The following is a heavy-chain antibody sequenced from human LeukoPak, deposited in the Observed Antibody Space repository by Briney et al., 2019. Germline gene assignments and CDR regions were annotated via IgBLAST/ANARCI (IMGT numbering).Heavy chain of an antibody. CDR2: IRYDGTIK. V-gene: IGHV3-30*02. CDR1: GFTFTDYG. Sequence: PGGSLRLSCAASGFTFTDYGIHWVRQAPGKGLEWVAFIRYDGTIKYYADSVKGRFTISRDNSGNTLYLQMNSLRTEDTAVYYCAKVGTASKPSDLDYWGQGTLVTVSS. D-gene: IGHD1-1*01. CDR3: AKVGTASKPSDLDY. J-gene: IGHJ4*02.